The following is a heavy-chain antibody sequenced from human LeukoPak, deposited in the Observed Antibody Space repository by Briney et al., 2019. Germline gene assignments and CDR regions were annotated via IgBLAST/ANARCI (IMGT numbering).Heavy chain of an antibody. J-gene: IGHJ3*01. Sequence: SETLPLTCTVSGDSIISNIYWWDWVRLPPGKGLEWIGATFYTGRTFYSPSLKSRVTISVDTSKNQFSLDLRSATAADTAVYYCARRRHNFDFYDVWGQGTRVTVSS. CDR3: ARRRHNFDFYDV. V-gene: IGHV4-39*01. CDR2: TFYTGRT. CDR1: GDSIISNIYW. D-gene: IGHD3/OR15-3a*01.